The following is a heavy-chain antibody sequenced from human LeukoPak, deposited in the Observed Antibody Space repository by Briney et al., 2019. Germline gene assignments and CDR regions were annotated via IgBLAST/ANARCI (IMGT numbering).Heavy chain of an antibody. V-gene: IGHV3-74*01. J-gene: IGHJ4*02. CDR3: ARDVRGPHDF. CDR2: IDPDGNT. Sequence: GGSLRLSCAASGFTLSNSWMHWVRHAPGKGLVWVSRIDPDGNTDYADSVKGRFTISRDNAKNTLYLQMNSLRAEDTAVYRCARDVRGPHDFWGQGTLVTVSS. CDR1: GFTLSNSW. D-gene: IGHD2/OR15-2a*01.